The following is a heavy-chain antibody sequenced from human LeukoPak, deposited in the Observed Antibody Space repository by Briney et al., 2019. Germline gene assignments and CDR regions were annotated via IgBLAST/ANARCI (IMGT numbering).Heavy chain of an antibody. Sequence: VKVSCKASGGTFSSYAISWVRRAPGQGLEWMGGIIPIFGTANYAQKFQGRVTITADKSTSTAYMELSSLRSEDTAVYYCARQDSSTSRNWFDPWGQGTLVTVSS. CDR3: ARQDSSTSRNWFDP. CDR1: GGTFSSYA. J-gene: IGHJ5*02. CDR2: IIPIFGTA. D-gene: IGHD2-2*01. V-gene: IGHV1-69*06.